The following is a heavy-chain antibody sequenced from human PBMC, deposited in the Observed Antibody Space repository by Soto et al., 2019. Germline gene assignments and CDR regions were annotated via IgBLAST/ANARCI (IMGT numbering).Heavy chain of an antibody. J-gene: IGHJ6*02. D-gene: IGHD6-19*01. CDR2: IYDSGST. V-gene: IGHV4-4*02. CDR1: GGSISSSNW. Sequence: QVQLQASGPGLVKPSGTLSLTCAVSGGSISSSNWWSWVRQPPGKGLEWIGEIYDSGSTNYNPSLKSRVTISVDKSKNQFSLKLRSVTAADTAVYYCARARLESSIAVPGDYYGMDVWGQGTTVTVSS. CDR3: ARARLESSIAVPGDYYGMDV.